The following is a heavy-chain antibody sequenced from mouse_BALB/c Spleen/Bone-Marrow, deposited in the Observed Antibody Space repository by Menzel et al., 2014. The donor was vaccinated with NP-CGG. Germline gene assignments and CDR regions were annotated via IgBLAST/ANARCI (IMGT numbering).Heavy chain of an antibody. CDR3: ASNPYFDY. CDR1: GFSLTSYG. D-gene: IGHD6-1*01. V-gene: IGHV2-9*02. CDR2: IWAGGST. Sequence: VMLVESGPGLVSPSQSLSITCTVSGFSLTSYGLHWVRQPPGKGLEWLGVIWAGGSTNYNSALMSRLSISKDNSKSQVFLKMNSLQTDDTAMYYCASNPYFDYWGQGTTLTVSS. J-gene: IGHJ2*01.